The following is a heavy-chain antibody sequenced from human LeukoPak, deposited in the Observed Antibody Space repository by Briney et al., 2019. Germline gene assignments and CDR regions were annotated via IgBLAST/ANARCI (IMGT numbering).Heavy chain of an antibody. CDR2: ISSSGSTI. Sequence: GGSLRLSCAASGFTFSSYSMNWVRQAPGKGLEWVSYISSSGSTIYYADSVKGRFTISRDNAKSSLYLQMNSLRAEDTAVYYCARGSGSSWYRVGTHPHYWGQGTLVTVSS. CDR3: ARGSGSSWYRVGTHPHY. CDR1: GFTFSSYS. V-gene: IGHV3-48*04. J-gene: IGHJ4*02. D-gene: IGHD6-13*01.